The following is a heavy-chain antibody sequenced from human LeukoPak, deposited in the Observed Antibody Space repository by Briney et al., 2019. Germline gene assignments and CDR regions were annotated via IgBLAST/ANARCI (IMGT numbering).Heavy chain of an antibody. CDR3: AKDGTGCGGDCYSDF. Sequence: GGSLRLSCAASGLTFNFNGMSWFRQAPGKGLEWVSAISGTGNTYYAGSVKGRFTISRDKSKNTLYLQMDSLRVEDTATYYCAKDGTGCGGDCYSDFWGQGTLFTVSS. D-gene: IGHD2-21*02. CDR1: GLTFNFNG. J-gene: IGHJ4*02. CDR2: ISGTGNT. V-gene: IGHV3-23*01.